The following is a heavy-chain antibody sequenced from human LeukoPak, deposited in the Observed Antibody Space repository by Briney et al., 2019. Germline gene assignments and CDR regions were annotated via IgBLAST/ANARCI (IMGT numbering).Heavy chain of an antibody. D-gene: IGHD2-2*01. J-gene: IGHJ6*03. CDR2: IRSEGGRT. V-gene: IGHV3-43*01. CDR3: AKDGGQLLSYDYYFYMDV. Sequence: PGGSLRLSCTASGFTFDDYTMHWVRQVQGKGLEWVSFIRSEGGRTYYAGSVTGRFPISRDNSKNSLSRQMNSLRTEDSALYYCAKDGGQLLSYDYYFYMDVWGKGTTVTVSS. CDR1: GFTFDDYT.